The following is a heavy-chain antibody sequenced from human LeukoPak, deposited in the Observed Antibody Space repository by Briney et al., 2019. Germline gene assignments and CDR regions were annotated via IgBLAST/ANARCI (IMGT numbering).Heavy chain of an antibody. CDR2: IYTGDSDT. Sequence: GESLEISCKGSGYSFTSYWIGGGRRMPGKGLGGVGIIYTGDSDTRYRPSFQGQVTISADKFISTAYLQWSSLKASHTAMYYCARRPGDHLTNFDYWGQGTLVTVSS. CDR3: ARRPGDHLTNFDY. CDR1: GYSFTSYW. D-gene: IGHD3-10*01. V-gene: IGHV5-51*01. J-gene: IGHJ4*02.